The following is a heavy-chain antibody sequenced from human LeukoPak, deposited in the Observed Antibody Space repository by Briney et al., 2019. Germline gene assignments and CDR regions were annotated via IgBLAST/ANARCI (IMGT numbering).Heavy chain of an antibody. D-gene: IGHD1-7*01. CDR3: ARDRHRYRGTNGHGDAFDI. Sequence: GGPLRLSCAASGFSVSSNYISGLRQATGQGVEWVSIIYSDGITFRANSMQGRFTKSRDNSKNTLEHQLNSLRADDTAVYFCARDRHRYRGTNGHGDAFDIWGQGTMVTVTS. CDR2: IYSDGIT. J-gene: IGHJ3*02. CDR1: GFSVSSNY. V-gene: IGHV3-53*01.